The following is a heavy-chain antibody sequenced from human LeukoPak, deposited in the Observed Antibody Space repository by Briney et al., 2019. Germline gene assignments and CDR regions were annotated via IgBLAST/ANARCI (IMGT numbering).Heavy chain of an antibody. CDR2: INHSGST. V-gene: IGHV4-34*01. J-gene: IGHJ4*02. D-gene: IGHD3-22*01. Sequence: SETLSLTCAVYGGSFSGYYWSWIRQPPGKGLEWIGEINHSGSTNYNPSLKSRVTISVDTSKNQFSLKLSSVTAADTAVYYCARGITMIEYWGQGTLVTVSS. CDR3: ARGITMIEY. CDR1: GGSFSGYY.